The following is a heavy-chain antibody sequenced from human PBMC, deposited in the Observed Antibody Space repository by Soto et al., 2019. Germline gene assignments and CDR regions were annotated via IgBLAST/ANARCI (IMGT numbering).Heavy chain of an antibody. D-gene: IGHD4-17*01. CDR3: ARATTVTDY. Sequence: GSLRLSRAASGFTFSDHYMDWVRQAPGKGLEWVGRTRNKANSHTTEYAASVKGRFTISRDDSKNSLYLQMNSLKVEDTAVYYCARATTVTDYWGQGALVTVSS. V-gene: IGHV3-72*01. J-gene: IGHJ4*02. CDR2: TRNKANSHTT. CDR1: GFTFSDHY.